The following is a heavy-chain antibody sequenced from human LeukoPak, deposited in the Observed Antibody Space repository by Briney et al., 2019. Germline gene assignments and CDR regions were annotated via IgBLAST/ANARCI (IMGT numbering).Heavy chain of an antibody. CDR1: GYTFTGYY. CDR3: ARDMNWVAYSSSSETLPTHSFDY. CDR2: INPNSGGT. D-gene: IGHD6-6*01. Sequence: ASVKVSCKASGYTFTGYYMHWVRQAPGQGLGWMGWINPNSGGTNYAQKFQGRVTMTRDTSISTAYMELSRLRSDDTAVYYCARDMNWVAYSSSSETLPTHSFDYWGQGTLVTVSS. J-gene: IGHJ4*02. V-gene: IGHV1-2*02.